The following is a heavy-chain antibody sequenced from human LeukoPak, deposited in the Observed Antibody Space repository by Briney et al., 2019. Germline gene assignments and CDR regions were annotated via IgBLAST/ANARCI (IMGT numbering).Heavy chain of an antibody. D-gene: IGHD3-10*01. V-gene: IGHV4-4*07. CDR1: GGSIHRY. CDR2: ISGSGTI. CDR3: ARDSGTTGEVKFDP. J-gene: IGHJ5*02. Sequence: SETLSLTCTVSGGSIHRYWSWIRQPAGKGLEWIGRISGSGTITYNPALQSGLTISIDTSKNQFSLKLMSVTAADTAVYYCARDSGTTGEVKFDPWGQGTLVTVSS.